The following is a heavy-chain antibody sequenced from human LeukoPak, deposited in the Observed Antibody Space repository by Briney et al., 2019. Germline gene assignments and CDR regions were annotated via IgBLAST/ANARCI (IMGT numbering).Heavy chain of an antibody. J-gene: IGHJ4*02. D-gene: IGHD3-10*01. CDR3: ARDLLSRITMVRGVKRPVSY. V-gene: IGHV3-13*01. CDR1: GFTFSSYD. CDR2: IGTAGDT. Sequence: GGSLRLSCAASGFTFSSYDMHWVRQATGKGLEWVSAIGTAGDTYYPGSVKGRFTISRENAKNSLYLQMNSLRAGDTAVYYCARDLLSRITMVRGVKRPVSYWGQGTLVTVSS.